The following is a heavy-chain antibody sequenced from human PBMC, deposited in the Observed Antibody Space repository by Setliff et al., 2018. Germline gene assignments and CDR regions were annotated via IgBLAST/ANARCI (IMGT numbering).Heavy chain of an antibody. Sequence: PGGSLRLSCVASGFTFSSHGMNWVRQAPGKGLEWVSYISSSSTSIYSDSVKDRFTISRDNAKKSLYLQMDSLRAEDTAVYYCVRELRVIVGVGIQGVFDIWGQGTMVTVSS. V-gene: IGHV3-48*01. CDR3: VRELRVIVGVGIQGVFDI. CDR2: ISSSSTSI. CDR1: GFTFSSHG. D-gene: IGHD3-22*01. J-gene: IGHJ3*02.